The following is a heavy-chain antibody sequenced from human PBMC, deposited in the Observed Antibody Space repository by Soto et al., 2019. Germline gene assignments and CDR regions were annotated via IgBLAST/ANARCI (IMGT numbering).Heavy chain of an antibody. V-gene: IGHV4-31*03. CDR2: IYYSGST. Sequence: QVQLQESGPGLVKPSQTLSLTCTVSGGSISSGGYYWSWIRQHPGKGLEWIGYIYYSGSTYYNPSRKSRVTISVDTSKNQFSLKLSSVTAADTAVYYCARGWNPHLFYFDYWGQGTLVTVSS. CDR3: ARGWNPHLFYFDY. CDR1: GGSISSGGYY. D-gene: IGHD1-1*01. J-gene: IGHJ4*02.